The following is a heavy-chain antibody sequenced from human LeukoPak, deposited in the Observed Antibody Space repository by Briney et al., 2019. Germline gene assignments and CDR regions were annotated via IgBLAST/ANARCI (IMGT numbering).Heavy chain of an antibody. CDR3: ARDRPPYGSASYFGGYYYYYYGMDV. Sequence: GRSLRLSCAASGFTFDDYAMHWVRQAPGKGLEWVSGISWNSGSIGYADSVKGRFTISRDNAKNSLYLQMNSLRAEDTALYYCARDRPPYGSASYFGGYYYYYYGMDVWGQGTTVTVSS. CDR1: GFTFDDYA. J-gene: IGHJ6*02. V-gene: IGHV3-9*01. CDR2: ISWNSGSI. D-gene: IGHD3-10*01.